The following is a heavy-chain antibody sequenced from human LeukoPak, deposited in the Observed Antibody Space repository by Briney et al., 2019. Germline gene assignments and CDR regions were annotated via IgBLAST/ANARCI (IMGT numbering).Heavy chain of an antibody. CDR1: GFTFSHYA. J-gene: IGHJ4*02. CDR3: AKDGYSSSWYYFDY. D-gene: IGHD6-13*01. CDR2: IRGSGGNT. Sequence: GGSLRLPCAASGFTFSHYAMSWVRQAPGKGLEWVSGIRGSGGNTYYADSVKGRSTISRDNSKNTLYLQMNSLRAEDTAVYYCAKDGYSSSWYYFDYWGQGTLVTVSS. V-gene: IGHV3-23*01.